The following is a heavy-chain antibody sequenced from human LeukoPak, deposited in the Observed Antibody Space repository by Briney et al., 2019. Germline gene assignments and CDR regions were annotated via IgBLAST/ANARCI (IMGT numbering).Heavy chain of an antibody. J-gene: IGHJ6*02. V-gene: IGHV1-69*04. Sequence: ASVKVSCKSSGGTFSSYAISWVRQAPGQGLEWMGRIIAILGIANYAQKFQGRVTITADKSTSTAYMELSSLRSEDTAVYYCARGDRYGMDVWGQGTTVTVSS. CDR3: ARGDRYGMDV. CDR2: IIAILGIA. D-gene: IGHD5-24*01. CDR1: GGTFSSYA.